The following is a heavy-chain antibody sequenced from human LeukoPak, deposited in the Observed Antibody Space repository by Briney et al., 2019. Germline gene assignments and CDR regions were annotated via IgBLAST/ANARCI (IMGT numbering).Heavy chain of an antibody. D-gene: IGHD1-26*01. CDR2: LYSGGST. CDR1: GFTVSSNY. V-gene: IGHV3-66*02. J-gene: IGHJ4*02. Sequence: GGSLRLSCAASGFTVSSNYMSWVRQAPGKGLEWVSVLYSGGSTYYADSVKGRFTISRDNSKNTLYLQMNSLRAEDTAVYYCARDRGGSFRFDYWGQGTLVTVSS. CDR3: ARDRGGSFRFDY.